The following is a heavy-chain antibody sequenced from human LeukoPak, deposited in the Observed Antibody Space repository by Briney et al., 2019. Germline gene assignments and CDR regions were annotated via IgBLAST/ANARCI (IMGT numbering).Heavy chain of an antibody. V-gene: IGHV3-21*01. CDR1: GFTFSSYS. CDR3: ARDRVGSARYDY. CDR2: ISSSSYI. Sequence: GGSLRLSCAASGFTFSSYSMNWVRQAPGKGLEWVSSISSSSYIYYADSVKGRFTISRDNAKNSLYLQMNSLRAEDTAVYYCARDRVGSARYDYWGQGTLVTVSS. J-gene: IGHJ4*02. D-gene: IGHD3-10*01.